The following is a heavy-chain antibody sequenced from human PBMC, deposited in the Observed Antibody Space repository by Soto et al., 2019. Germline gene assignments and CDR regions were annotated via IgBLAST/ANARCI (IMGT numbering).Heavy chain of an antibody. CDR3: PKDRAPFGYSDILTGYYNLFRSCDGMDV. D-gene: IGHD3-9*01. Sequence: PVGSRRFACAASGFTFSSYAMSWVSQAPGKGVEGVSAISGSGGSTYYADSVKGRFTISRDNSKNTLYLQMNSLRAENTAVYYCPKDRAPFGYSDILTGYYNLFRSCDGMDVWGQGTTVTGSS. CDR2: ISGSGGST. V-gene: IGHV3-23*01. J-gene: IGHJ6*02. CDR1: GFTFSSYA.